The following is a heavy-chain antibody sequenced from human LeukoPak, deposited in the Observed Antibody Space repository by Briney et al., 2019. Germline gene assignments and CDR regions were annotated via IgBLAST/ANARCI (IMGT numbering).Heavy chain of an antibody. CDR1: GLTFSSYA. CDR2: ISGSGGST. CDR3: AKDIVVVPAAKGGAFDI. J-gene: IGHJ3*02. V-gene: IGHV3-23*01. Sequence: GGSLRLSCAASGLTFSSYAMSWVRQAPGKGLEWVSAISGSGGSTYYADSVKGRFTISRDNSKNTLYLQMNSLRAEDTAVYYCAKDIVVVPAAKGGAFDIWGQGTMVTVSS. D-gene: IGHD2-2*01.